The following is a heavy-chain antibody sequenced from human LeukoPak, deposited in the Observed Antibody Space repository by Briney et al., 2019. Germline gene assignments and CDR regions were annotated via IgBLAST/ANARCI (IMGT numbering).Heavy chain of an antibody. V-gene: IGHV3-23*01. CDR1: GFTFNGYA. D-gene: IGHD6-13*01. CDR3: AKVRSGSWDYFDY. J-gene: IGHJ4*02. CDR2: ISGRGTGT. Sequence: GGSLRLSCAASGFTFNGYAMNCVRQAPGKGLEWVSGISGRGTGTYCADSVKGRLTISRDNSKNMLYLQMNSLRAEDTAVYYCAKVRSGSWDYFDYWGQGTLVTVSS.